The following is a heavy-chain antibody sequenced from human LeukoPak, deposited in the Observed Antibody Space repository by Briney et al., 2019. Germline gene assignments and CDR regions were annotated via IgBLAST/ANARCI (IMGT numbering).Heavy chain of an antibody. V-gene: IGHV4-34*01. D-gene: IGHD6-13*01. CDR3: ARGRRGDSGSSWYYYYYYGMDV. Sequence: SETLSLTCAVYGGSFSGCYWSWIRQPPGKGLEWIGEINHSGSTNYNPSLKSRVTISVDTSKNQFSLKLSSVTAADTAVYYCARGRRGDSGSSWYYYYYYGMDVWGQGTTVTVSS. CDR1: GGSFSGCY. J-gene: IGHJ6*02. CDR2: INHSGST.